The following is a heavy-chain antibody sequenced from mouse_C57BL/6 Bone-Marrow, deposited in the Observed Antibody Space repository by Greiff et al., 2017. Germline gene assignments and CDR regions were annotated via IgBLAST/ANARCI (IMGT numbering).Heavy chain of an antibody. D-gene: IGHD1-1*01. J-gene: IGHJ2*01. CDR1: GYTFTDYY. V-gene: IGHV1-26*01. CDR3: ARGPYYYGRRIDY. Sequence: EVKLQQSGPELVKPGASVKISCKASGYTFTDYYMNWVKQSHGQSLEWIGDINPNNGGTSYNQTFKGKATLTVDKSSSTAYMALRSLTSEDSAVYYCARGPYYYGRRIDYWGQGTTRTVSS. CDR2: INPNNGGT.